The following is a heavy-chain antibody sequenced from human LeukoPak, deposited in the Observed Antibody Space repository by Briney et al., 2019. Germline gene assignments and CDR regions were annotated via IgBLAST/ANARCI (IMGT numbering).Heavy chain of an antibody. CDR2: ISAYNGNT. D-gene: IGHD2-2*01. Sequence: GASLKVSCKASGFTFTSSGFSWVRQAPGQGLEWMGWISAYNGNTNYAQKLQGRVTMTTDPSTSTAYMELKSLKSDDTAVYYCARGGLSSRIDYWGQGTLVTVSS. J-gene: IGHJ4*02. CDR1: GFTFTSSG. V-gene: IGHV1-18*01. CDR3: ARGGLSSRIDY.